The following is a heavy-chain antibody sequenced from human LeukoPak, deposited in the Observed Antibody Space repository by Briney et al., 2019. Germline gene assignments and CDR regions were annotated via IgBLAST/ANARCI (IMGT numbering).Heavy chain of an antibody. D-gene: IGHD3-22*01. Sequence: SETLSLTCTVSGGSISSSSYYWGWIRQPPGKGLEWIGSIYYNGITYYNPSLKSRVTISVDKSKNQFSLKLSSVTAADTAVYYCARMWAYYYDSSGYYFAFDIWGQGTMVTVSS. CDR2: IYYNGIT. V-gene: IGHV4-39*07. CDR3: ARMWAYYYDSSGYYFAFDI. J-gene: IGHJ3*02. CDR1: GGSISSSSYY.